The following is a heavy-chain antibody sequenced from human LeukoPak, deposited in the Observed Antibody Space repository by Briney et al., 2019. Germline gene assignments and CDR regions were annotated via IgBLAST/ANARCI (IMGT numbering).Heavy chain of an antibody. D-gene: IGHD3-10*01. V-gene: IGHV3-30*02. CDR3: AKDQGFQVSWFGELLYWGPPTIFDY. Sequence: GGSLRLSCAASGFTFSSYGMHWVRQAPGKGLEWVAFIRYDGSNKYYADSVKGRFTISRDNSKNTLYLQMNSLRAEDTAVYYCAKDQGFQVSWFGELLYWGPPTIFDYWGQGTLDTVSS. CDR1: GFTFSSYG. CDR2: IRYDGSNK. J-gene: IGHJ4*02.